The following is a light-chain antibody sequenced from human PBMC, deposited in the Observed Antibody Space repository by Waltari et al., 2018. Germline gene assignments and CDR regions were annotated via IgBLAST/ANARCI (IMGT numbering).Light chain of an antibody. J-gene: IGKJ1*01. V-gene: IGKV1-17*01. CDR3: QQHNNYPRT. CDR2: FSS. CDR1: QAISNY. Sequence: DILMTQSPSSLSASVGDTVTITCRASQAISNYLAWYQQKPGQAPRPLIYFSSNLEIGVPPRFSGSGSGTDFSLTITRLQTEDFATYYCQQHNNYPRTFGQGTKVEIK.